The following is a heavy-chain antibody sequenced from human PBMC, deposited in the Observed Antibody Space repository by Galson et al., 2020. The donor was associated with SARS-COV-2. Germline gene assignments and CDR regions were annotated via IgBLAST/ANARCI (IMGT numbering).Heavy chain of an antibody. J-gene: IGHJ4*02. Sequence: ASVKVSCKASGYTFTSYYLHWVRQAPGQGLEWMGIINPTGASTSYAQKVQGRVTMTSDTSTRTVYMELSSLRSEDTAVYFCARKGGTYYFDSWGQGTLVTVSS. CDR2: INPTGAST. V-gene: IGHV1-46*01. D-gene: IGHD1-7*01. CDR1: GYTFTSYY. CDR3: ARKGGTYYFDS.